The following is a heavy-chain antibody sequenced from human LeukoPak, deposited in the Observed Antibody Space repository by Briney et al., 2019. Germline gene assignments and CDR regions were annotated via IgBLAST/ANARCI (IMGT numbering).Heavy chain of an antibody. D-gene: IGHD1-7*01. J-gene: IGHJ4*02. V-gene: IGHV4-4*07. CDR3: ARGANWNYNNFDY. CDR2: ISTSGST. Sequence: PSETLSLTCNVSGGSISSYYWSWIRQAAGKGLEWIGRISTSGSTTYNPSLKSRVTMSVDMSTNQFSLKPTSVTAADTAVYYCARGANWNYNNFDYWGQGTLVSVSS. CDR1: GGSISSYY.